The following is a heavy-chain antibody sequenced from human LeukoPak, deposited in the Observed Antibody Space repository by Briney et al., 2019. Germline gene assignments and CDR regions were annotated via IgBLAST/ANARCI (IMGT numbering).Heavy chain of an antibody. CDR2: IWYDGSNK. J-gene: IGHJ4*02. V-gene: IGHV3-33*01. D-gene: IGHD2-2*01. CDR1: GFTFSSYG. Sequence: GGSLRLSCAASGFTFSSYGMHWVRQAPGKGLGWVTVIWYDGSNKYYADSVKGRFTISRDNSKNTLYLQMNSLRAEDTAVYYCARDKGDIVVVPAALFDYWGQGTLVTVFS. CDR3: ARDKGDIVVVPAALFDY.